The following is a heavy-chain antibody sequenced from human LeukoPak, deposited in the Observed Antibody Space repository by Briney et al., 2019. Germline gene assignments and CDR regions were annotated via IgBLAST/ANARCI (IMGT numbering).Heavy chain of an antibody. J-gene: IGHJ4*02. CDR1: GFTFSSYG. Sequence: GGSLRLSCAASGFTFSSYGMHWVRQAPGKGLEWVAVISYDGSNKYYADSVKGRFTISRDNSKDTLYLQMNSLRAEDTAVYYCANGGDSGSYYDLFDYWGQGTLVTVSS. D-gene: IGHD1-26*01. V-gene: IGHV3-30*18. CDR3: ANGGDSGSYYDLFDY. CDR2: ISYDGSNK.